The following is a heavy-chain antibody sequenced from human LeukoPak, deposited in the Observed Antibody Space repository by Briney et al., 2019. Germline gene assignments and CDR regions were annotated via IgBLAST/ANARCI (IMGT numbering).Heavy chain of an antibody. CDR3: ATYYDSSGYQTPDSGFDY. Sequence: SQTLPLTCTVSGGSISSGDYYWSWIRQPPGKGLEWIGYIYYSGSTYYNPSLKSRVTISVDTSKNQFSLKLSSVTAADTAVYYCATYYDSSGYQTPDSGFDYWGQGTLVTVSS. V-gene: IGHV4-30-4*01. CDR1: GGSISSGDYY. CDR2: IYYSGST. D-gene: IGHD3-22*01. J-gene: IGHJ4*02.